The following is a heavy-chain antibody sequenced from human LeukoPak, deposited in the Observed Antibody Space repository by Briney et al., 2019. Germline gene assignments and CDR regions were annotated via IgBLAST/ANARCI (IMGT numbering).Heavy chain of an antibody. V-gene: IGHV4-61*02. Sequence: SQTQSLTCPVSGGSISSGSYYWSWIRQPAGKGLEWIGRIYTSGSTNYNPSLKSRVTISVDTSKNQFSLKLSSVTAADTAVYYCARVSVAVIDAFDLWGQGSMVTVSS. J-gene: IGHJ3*01. CDR1: GGSISSGSYY. CDR2: IYTSGST. CDR3: ARVSVAVIDAFDL.